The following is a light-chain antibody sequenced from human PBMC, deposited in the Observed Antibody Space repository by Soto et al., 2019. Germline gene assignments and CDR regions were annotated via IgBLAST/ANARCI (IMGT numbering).Light chain of an antibody. CDR2: AVN. Sequence: QSVLTQPASVSGSPGQSITISCTGTSSDVGLYDYVSWYQQHPGKAPQLMIYAVNKRPSGVPDRFSGSKSGNTASLTVSGLQAEDEADYYCSSYAGSRNVFGTGTKVTVL. CDR1: SSDVGLYDY. J-gene: IGLJ1*01. CDR3: SSYAGSRNV. V-gene: IGLV2-8*01.